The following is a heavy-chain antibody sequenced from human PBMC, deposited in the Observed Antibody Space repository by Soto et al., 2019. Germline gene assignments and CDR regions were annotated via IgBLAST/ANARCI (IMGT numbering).Heavy chain of an antibody. V-gene: IGHV4-30-4*01. CDR1: GGSISSGGYF. D-gene: IGHD3-3*01. Sequence: HVQLQESGPGLVEPSQTLSLTCTVSGGSISSGGYFWSWIRQSPGKGLEWIGHIYNSGSTYSNPSLRSRTAISVVTSRKQFSLRLTSVTAADAAVYYCARGPSADKIDYWGQGTLVTVSS. J-gene: IGHJ4*02. CDR3: ARGPSADKIDY. CDR2: IYNSGST.